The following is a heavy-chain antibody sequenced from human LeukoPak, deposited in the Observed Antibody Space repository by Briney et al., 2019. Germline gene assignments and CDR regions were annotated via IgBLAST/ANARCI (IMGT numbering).Heavy chain of an antibody. V-gene: IGHV4-34*01. CDR3: ARGDWLSGYYYLLDY. CDR1: GGSFSGYY. CDR2: INHIGTT. Sequence: PSETLSLTCAVSGGSFSGYYWTWIRQPPGKGLEWIGEINHIGTTKFNPSLKSRITISVDTSKNQFSLKLSSVSAADTAVYYCARGDWLSGYYYLLDYWGQRALVTVSS. D-gene: IGHD3-22*01. J-gene: IGHJ4*02.